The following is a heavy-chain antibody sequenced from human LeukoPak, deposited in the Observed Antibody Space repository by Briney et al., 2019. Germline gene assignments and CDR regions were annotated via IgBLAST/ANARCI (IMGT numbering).Heavy chain of an antibody. V-gene: IGHV3-30*04. Sequence: GGSLRLSCAASGFSFNSYSMHWLRQAPGKGLEWVALISYDGSNKDYANSVKGRFTISRDNSKNTLYVQINSLRAEDTAVYYCAKVDSGIVATGSPYFDYWGQGTLVTVSS. J-gene: IGHJ4*02. CDR2: ISYDGSNK. CDR1: GFSFNSYS. CDR3: AKVDSGIVATGSPYFDY. D-gene: IGHD6-13*01.